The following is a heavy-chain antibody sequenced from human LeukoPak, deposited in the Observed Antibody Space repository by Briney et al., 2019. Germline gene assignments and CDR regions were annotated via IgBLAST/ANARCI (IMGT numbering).Heavy chain of an antibody. V-gene: IGHV1-69*13. CDR2: IIPIFGTA. D-gene: IGHD1-26*01. J-gene: IGHJ4*02. CDR1: GGTFSSHA. Sequence: AVKVSCKASGGTFSSHAISWVRQAPEQGLEWMGGIIPIFGTANYAQKFQGRVTINADESTSTVYMELSSLRSEDTAVYYCARLGGHRDPNDYWGQGTLVTVSS. CDR3: ARLGGHRDPNDY.